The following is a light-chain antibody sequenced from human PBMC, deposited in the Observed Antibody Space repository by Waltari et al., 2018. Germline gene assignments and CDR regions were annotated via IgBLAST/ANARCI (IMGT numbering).Light chain of an antibody. CDR3: SSYTSSSPPVV. Sequence: QSALTQTASGSGSPGQPITTSCTAPSTDVGGDNYGSRYQQHQGKAPKLMISDVSKRPSGVSNRFSGSKSGNTASLTISGLQAEDEADYYCSSYTSSSPPVVFGGGTKLTVL. V-gene: IGLV2-14*01. CDR2: DVS. CDR1: STDVGGDNY. J-gene: IGLJ2*01.